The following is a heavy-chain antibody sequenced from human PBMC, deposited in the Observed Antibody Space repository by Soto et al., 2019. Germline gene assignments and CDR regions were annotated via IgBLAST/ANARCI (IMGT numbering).Heavy chain of an antibody. V-gene: IGHV4-30-4*01. Sequence: SETLSLTCTVSGGSISSGDYYWSWIRQPPGKGLEWIGYIYYSGSTYYNPSLKSRVTISVDTSKNQFSLKLSSVTAADTAVYYCARVIFPEYFQHWGQGTLVTVSS. J-gene: IGHJ1*01. CDR2: IYYSGST. CDR1: GGSISSGDYY. CDR3: ARVIFPEYFQH.